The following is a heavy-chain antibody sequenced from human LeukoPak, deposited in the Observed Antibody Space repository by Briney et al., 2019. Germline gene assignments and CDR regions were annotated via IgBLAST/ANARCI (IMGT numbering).Heavy chain of an antibody. CDR2: ISSSKNYI. Sequence: GGSLTLFCAASGFILSSYSMKWLRQATGKGLEWVSSISSSKNYIYYADSVKGRFTISRDNAKNSLYLQMNSLRAEDTAVYYCARDFQVWFGEAYGMDVWGKGTTVTVSS. D-gene: IGHD3-10*01. CDR1: GFILSSYS. CDR3: ARDFQVWFGEAYGMDV. V-gene: IGHV3-21*01. J-gene: IGHJ6*04.